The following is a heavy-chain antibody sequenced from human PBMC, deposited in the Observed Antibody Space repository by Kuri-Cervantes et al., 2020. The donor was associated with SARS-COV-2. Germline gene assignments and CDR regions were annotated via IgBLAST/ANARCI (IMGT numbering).Heavy chain of an antibody. D-gene: IGHD3-3*01. Sequence: GESLKISCAASGFTFSSYGMHWVRQAPGKGLEWVAFIRYDGSNKYYADSVKGRFTISRDNSKSTLYLQMNSLRAEDTAVYYCAKVAIWSGYYDYYYYMDVWGKGTTVTVSS. CDR1: GFTFSSYG. V-gene: IGHV3-30*02. CDR2: IRYDGSNK. J-gene: IGHJ6*03. CDR3: AKVAIWSGYYDYYYYMDV.